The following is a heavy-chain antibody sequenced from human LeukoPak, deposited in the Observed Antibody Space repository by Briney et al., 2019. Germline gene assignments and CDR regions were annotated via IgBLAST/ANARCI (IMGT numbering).Heavy chain of an antibody. Sequence: ASVRVSCKASGYTFTSYFMHWVRQAPGQGLEWMGRINPSGGDTNYAQKFQGRVTMTRDTSTSTVYMELSSLRSEDTAVYYCARDYYDSRGYYYYWGQGTLVTVSS. D-gene: IGHD3-22*01. V-gene: IGHV1-46*03. CDR2: INPSGGDT. J-gene: IGHJ4*02. CDR3: ARDYYDSRGYYYY. CDR1: GYTFTSYF.